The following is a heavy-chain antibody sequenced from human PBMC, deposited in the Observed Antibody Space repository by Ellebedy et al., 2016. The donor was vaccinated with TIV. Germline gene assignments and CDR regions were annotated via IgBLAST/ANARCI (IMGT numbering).Heavy chain of an antibody. CDR1: GFTFSSYG. Sequence: GESLKISCAASGFTFSSYGMHWVRQAPGKGLEWVAVIWYDGSNKYYADSVKGRFTISRDNSKNTLYLQMNSLRAEDTAVYYCASLSSGRWFVDYWGQGTLVTVSS. J-gene: IGHJ4*02. CDR3: ASLSSGRWFVDY. CDR2: IWYDGSNK. V-gene: IGHV3-33*08. D-gene: IGHD3-22*01.